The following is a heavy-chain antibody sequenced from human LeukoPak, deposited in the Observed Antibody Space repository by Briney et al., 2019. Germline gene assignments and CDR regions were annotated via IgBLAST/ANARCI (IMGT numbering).Heavy chain of an antibody. D-gene: IGHD6-6*01. V-gene: IGHV3-20*04. Sequence: GGSLRHSCAASGFSFDDLGMTWVPQVPGKGLGCVAGINWNGASTGYADSVRGRFTIYRDNAKNSLYLQMNSLRAEDTALYYCARAVCPTIKFCDSSYFMDVWGKGTTVNVS. CDR3: ARAVCPTIKFCDSSYFMDV. CDR2: INWNGAST. CDR1: GFSFDDLG. J-gene: IGHJ6*03.